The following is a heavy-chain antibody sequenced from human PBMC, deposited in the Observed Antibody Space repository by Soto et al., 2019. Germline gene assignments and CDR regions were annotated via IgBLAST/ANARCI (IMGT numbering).Heavy chain of an antibody. CDR1: GGSFSSGGYS. V-gene: IGHV4-30-2*01. CDR2: IYHSGYT. Sequence: QLQLQESGSGLVKPSQTLSLTCAVSGGSFSSGGYSWSWIRQPPGKGLEWIGYIYHSGYTYYNPSLKSRVTISVDRSKNQFSLKLSSVTAADTAVYYCARAHYGDYGYGMDVWGQGTTVTVSS. D-gene: IGHD4-17*01. CDR3: ARAHYGDYGYGMDV. J-gene: IGHJ6*02.